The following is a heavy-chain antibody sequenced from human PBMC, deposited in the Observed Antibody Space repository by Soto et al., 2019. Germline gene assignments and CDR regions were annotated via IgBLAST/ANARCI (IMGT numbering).Heavy chain of an antibody. CDR1: GYTFTSYG. CDR2: ISAYNGNT. D-gene: IGHD4-17*01. V-gene: IGHV1-18*01. J-gene: IGHJ1*01. Sequence: QVQLVQSGAEVKKPGASVKVSCKASGYTFTSYGISWVRQAPGQGLEWMGWISAYNGNTNYAQKLQGRVTMTTDTSTRTAYMELRSLRSDDTAVYYCARDLVTPQMTTVTRGGFQHWGQGTLVTVSS. CDR3: ARDLVTPQMTTVTRGGFQH.